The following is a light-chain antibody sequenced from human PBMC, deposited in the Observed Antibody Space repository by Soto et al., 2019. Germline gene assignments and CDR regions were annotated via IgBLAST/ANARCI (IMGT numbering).Light chain of an antibody. CDR1: QDIRNN. J-gene: IGKJ1*01. CDR2: GAS. V-gene: IGKV3-15*01. Sequence: MTQSPSSLSASVGDRVTITCRASQDIRNNLAWYQQKPGQAPKRLIYGASNRATGIPARFSGSGSGTEFTLTISSLQSEDFAIYYCQQYNNWPRAFGQGTKVDIK. CDR3: QQYNNWPRA.